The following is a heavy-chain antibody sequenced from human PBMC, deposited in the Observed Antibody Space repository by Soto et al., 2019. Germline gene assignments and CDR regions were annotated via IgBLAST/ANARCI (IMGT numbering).Heavy chain of an antibody. CDR2: ISAFNGDT. CDR1: GYTFTSYG. Sequence: QVQLVQSGNEVKKPGASVNVSCKAFGYTFTSYGFSWVRQVPGQGLEWLGWISAFNGDTHYAQTMKGRLTVTTDTSTTTVNMELRSLTPADTAVYYCTREAGWQRMVPYDWGQGTLVTVS. D-gene: IGHD6-25*01. CDR3: TREAGWQRMVPYD. J-gene: IGHJ4*02. V-gene: IGHV1-18*04.